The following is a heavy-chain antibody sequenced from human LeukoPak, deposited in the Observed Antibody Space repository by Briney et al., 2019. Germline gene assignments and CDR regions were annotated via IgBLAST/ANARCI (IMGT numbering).Heavy chain of an antibody. D-gene: IGHD3-10*01. CDR3: ARRWLGDPYGMDV. CDR2: ISGSGGST. CDR1: GFTFSSYA. V-gene: IGHV3-23*01. J-gene: IGHJ6*02. Sequence: GGSLRLSCAASGFTFSSYAMSWVRQAPGKGLEWVSAISGSGGSTYYADSVKGRFTISRDNSKNTLYLQMNSLRDEDTAVYYCARRWLGDPYGMDVWGQGTTVSVSS.